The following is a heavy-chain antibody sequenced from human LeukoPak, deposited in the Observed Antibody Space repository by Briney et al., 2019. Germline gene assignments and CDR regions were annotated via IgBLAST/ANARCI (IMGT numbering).Heavy chain of an antibody. CDR1: GFAFISYD. D-gene: IGHD2-15*01. CDR2: ISGSAGSK. V-gene: IGHV3-23*01. CDR3: AKGSGAYAYLFDY. Sequence: GGARRLSCAASGFAFISYDMTWVRQAPGKGLEWVAGISGSAGSKYYADSVKGRFTISRDNSKTTLYLQMSSLRADDTAVYYCAKGSGAYAYLFDYWGRGTLVTVSS. J-gene: IGHJ4*02.